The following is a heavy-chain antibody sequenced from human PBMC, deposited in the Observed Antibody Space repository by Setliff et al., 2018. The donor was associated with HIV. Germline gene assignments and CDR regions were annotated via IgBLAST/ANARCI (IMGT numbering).Heavy chain of an antibody. CDR3: ARGGSGYYDFWSGSSAFEY. D-gene: IGHD3-3*01. CDR2: IIPMFGTA. CDR1: GYRFSSYA. Sequence: ASVKVSCKASGYRFSSYAINWVRQAPGQGLEWMGGIIPMFGTAHYAQKFQGRVTITADESTTTAYMELSSLRSEDTAVFYCARGGSGYYDFWSGSSAFEYWGQGTLVTVSS. J-gene: IGHJ4*02. V-gene: IGHV1-69*13.